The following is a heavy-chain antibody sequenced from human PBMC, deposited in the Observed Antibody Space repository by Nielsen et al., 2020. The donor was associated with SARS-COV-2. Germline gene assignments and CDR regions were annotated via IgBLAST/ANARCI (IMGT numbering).Heavy chain of an antibody. V-gene: IGHV4-59*01. CDR1: GGSISSYY. CDR2: IYYSGST. CDR3: ARVRYYYYGIDV. Sequence: SETLSLTCTVSGGSISSYYWSWIRQPPGKGLEWIGYIYYSGSTNYNPSLKSRVTISVDTSKNQFSLKLSSVTAADTAVYYCARVRYYYYGIDVWGQGTTVTVSS. J-gene: IGHJ6*02. D-gene: IGHD4-17*01.